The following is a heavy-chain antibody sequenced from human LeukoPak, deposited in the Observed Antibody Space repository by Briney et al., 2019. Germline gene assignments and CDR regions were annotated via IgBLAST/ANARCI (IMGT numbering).Heavy chain of an antibody. D-gene: IGHD2-2*01. V-gene: IGHV3-48*03. J-gene: IGHJ4*02. CDR3: ARGGGCSSTSCYRRHFYY. CDR1: RCTFSNYE. Sequence: PGGSLPLSCASSRCTFSNYEINWVRQPPWKELEGVSYISSSRSTKYYADSLKGRFTISRDNAQNSLYLQMSSPGAEYTAVYYCARGGGCSSTSCYRRHFYYRGQGTLVTVSS. CDR2: ISSSRSTK.